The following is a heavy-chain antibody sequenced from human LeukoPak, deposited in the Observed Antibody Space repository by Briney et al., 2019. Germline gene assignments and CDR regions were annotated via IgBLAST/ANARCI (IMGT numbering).Heavy chain of an antibody. J-gene: IGHJ1*01. D-gene: IGHD6-19*01. V-gene: IGHV3-66*02. CDR1: GFTFSSYA. Sequence: GGSLRLSCAASGFTFSSYAMSWVRQAPGKGLEWVSLIYTAGNTYYADSVRGRFTISRDISKNTLYLQMNSLRIDDTAVYYCARVAVEGREFFQHWGQGTLVTVSS. CDR2: IYTAGNT. CDR3: ARVAVEGREFFQH.